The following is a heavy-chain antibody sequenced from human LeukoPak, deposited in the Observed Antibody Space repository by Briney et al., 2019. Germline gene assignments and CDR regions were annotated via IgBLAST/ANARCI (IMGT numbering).Heavy chain of an antibody. CDR1: GFTFSSYA. V-gene: IGHV3-23*01. D-gene: IGHD1-26*01. Sequence: GGSLRLSCAASGFTFSSYAMSWVRQAPGKGLEWVSAISGSGGSTYYADSVKGRFTISRDNSKNTLYLQMNSLKTEDTAVYYCATRWYGGFPLGYWGQGTLVTVSS. CDR3: ATRWYGGFPLGY. CDR2: ISGSGGST. J-gene: IGHJ4*02.